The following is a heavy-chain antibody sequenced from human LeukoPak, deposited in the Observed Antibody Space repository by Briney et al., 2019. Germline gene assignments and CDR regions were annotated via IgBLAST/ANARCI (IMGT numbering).Heavy chain of an antibody. CDR1: GFTVRNNY. J-gene: IGHJ4*02. V-gene: IGHV3-66*01. CDR3: ARRDNSNDSLD. CDR2: MYSVGST. Sequence: GGSLRLSCAASGFTVRNNYMSWVRQAPGKGLEWVSVMYSVGSTYYADSVKGRFTISRDNSKNTLYLQMDSPRAEDTAVYYCARRDNSNDSLDWGQGTLVTVSS. D-gene: IGHD5-18*01.